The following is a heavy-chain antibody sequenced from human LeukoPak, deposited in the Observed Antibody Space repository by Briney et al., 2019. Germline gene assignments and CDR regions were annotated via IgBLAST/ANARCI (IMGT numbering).Heavy chain of an antibody. CDR1: GGSFSGYY. J-gene: IGHJ3*02. CDR2: INHSGST. Sequence: SETLSLTCAVYGGSFSGYYWSWIRQPPGKGLEWIGEINHSGSTNYNPSLKSRVTISVDTSKNQFSLKLSSVTAADTAVYYCARIIAASQDVFDIWGQGTMITVSS. D-gene: IGHD6-6*01. CDR3: ARIIAASQDVFDI. V-gene: IGHV4-34*01.